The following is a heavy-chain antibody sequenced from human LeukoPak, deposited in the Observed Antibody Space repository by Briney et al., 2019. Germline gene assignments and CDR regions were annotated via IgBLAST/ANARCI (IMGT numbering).Heavy chain of an antibody. CDR3: ARVSDSSGYYNDY. Sequence: PGGSLRLSCAASGFTFSSYWMHWVRQAPGKGLVWVSRINSDGSSTSYADSVKGRFTISRDNAKNTLYLQMNSLRAEDTAVYYCARVSDSSGYYNDYWGQGTLVTVSS. V-gene: IGHV3-74*01. CDR2: INSDGSST. CDR1: GFTFSSYW. D-gene: IGHD3-22*01. J-gene: IGHJ4*02.